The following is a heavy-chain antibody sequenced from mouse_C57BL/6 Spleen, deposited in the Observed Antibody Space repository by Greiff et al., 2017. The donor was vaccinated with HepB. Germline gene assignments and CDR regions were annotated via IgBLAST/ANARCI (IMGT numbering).Heavy chain of an antibody. D-gene: IGHD1-1*01. J-gene: IGHJ3*01. CDR1: GFTFSSYA. CDR2: ISDGGSYT. CDR3: ARDMGYGSSPFAY. Sequence: EVQRVESGGGLVKPGGSLKLSCAASGFTFSSYAMSWVRQTPEKRLEWVATISDGGSYTYYPDNVKGRFTISRDNAKNNLYLQMSHLKSEDTAMYYCARDMGYGSSPFAYWGQGTLVTVSA. V-gene: IGHV5-4*01.